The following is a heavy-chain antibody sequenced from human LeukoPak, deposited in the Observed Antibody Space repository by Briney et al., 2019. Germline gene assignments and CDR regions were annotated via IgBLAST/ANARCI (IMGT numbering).Heavy chain of an antibody. V-gene: IGHV1-2*02. CDR2: INPNSGGT. CDR3: ARGSQWGIVVVPAAISDY. CDR1: GYTFTGYY. J-gene: IGHJ4*02. Sequence: GASVKVSCKASGYTFTGYYMHWVRQAPGQGLEWMGWINPNSGGTNYAQKFQGRVTMTRDTSISTAYMELSRLRSDDTAVYYCARGSQWGIVVVPAAISDYWGQGTLVTVSS. D-gene: IGHD2-2*01.